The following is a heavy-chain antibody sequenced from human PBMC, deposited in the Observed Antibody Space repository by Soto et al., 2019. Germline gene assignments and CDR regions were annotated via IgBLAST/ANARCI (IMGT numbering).Heavy chain of an antibody. V-gene: IGHV5-51*01. J-gene: IGHJ4*02. CDR2: IYPGDSDA. D-gene: IGHD3-10*01. Sequence: PGESLKISCNGSGYTSSKYWIGWVRQTPGKGLEWMGMIYPGDSDARYSPSFEGQVTFSVDKSINTAYLQWNSLKASDTAMYYCARQGGEYNTMSDYWGQGTLVAV. CDR3: ARQGGEYNTMSDY. CDR1: GYTSSKYW.